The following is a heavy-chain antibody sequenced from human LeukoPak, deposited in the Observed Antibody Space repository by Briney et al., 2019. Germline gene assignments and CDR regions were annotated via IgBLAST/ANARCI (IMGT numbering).Heavy chain of an antibody. CDR1: GGSFSGYY. CDR3: ARDRIYGSGSDHFDY. J-gene: IGHJ4*02. V-gene: IGHV4-34*01. CDR2: INHSGST. Sequence: SETLSLTCAVYGGSFSGYYWNWIRQPPGKGLEWIGEINHSGSTNYNSSLKSRVTISVDTSKNQFSLKLSSVTAADTAVYYCARDRIYGSGSDHFDYWGQGTLVTVSS. D-gene: IGHD3-10*01.